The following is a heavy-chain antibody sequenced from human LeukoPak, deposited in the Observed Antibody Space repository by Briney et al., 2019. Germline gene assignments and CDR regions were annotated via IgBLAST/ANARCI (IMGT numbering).Heavy chain of an antibody. D-gene: IGHD6-13*01. CDR1: GGSISSYY. V-gene: IGHV4-59*08. CDR3: SRQVKQQLVLYYYYYMDV. CDR2: IYGSGST. Sequence: SETLSLTCTVSGGSISSYYWSWIRQPPGKGLEWTWYIYGSGSTNYNPSSKSRVIISVETSKNKFCLQLSSMTGADTAVFYCSRQVKQQLVLYYYYYMDVWGKGTTVTVSS. J-gene: IGHJ6*03.